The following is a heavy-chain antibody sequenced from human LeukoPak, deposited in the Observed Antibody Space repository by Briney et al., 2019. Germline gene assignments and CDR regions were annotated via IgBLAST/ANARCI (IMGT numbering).Heavy chain of an antibody. J-gene: IGHJ4*02. CDR2: ISSSSSYI. CDR1: GFTLSSYS. V-gene: IGHV3-21*01. D-gene: IGHD1-26*01. CDR3: ARDGIVGATNGFDY. Sequence: GGSLRLSCAASGFTLSSYSMNWVRQAPGKGLEWVSSISSSSSYIYYADPVKGRFTISRDNAKNSLYLQMNSLRAEDTAVYYCARDGIVGATNGFDYWGQGTLVTVSS.